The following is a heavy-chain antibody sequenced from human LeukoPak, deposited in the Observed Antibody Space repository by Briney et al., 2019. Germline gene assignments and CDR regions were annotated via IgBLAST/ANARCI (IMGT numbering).Heavy chain of an antibody. J-gene: IGHJ5*02. Sequence: GGSLRLSCEASGFTFSRYWMHWVRQAPGKGLMWVSRINSDGSATTYADFVKGRFTISRDNAENTVYLQMNSLRVDDTAIYYCERDYGAWGQGTLVTVSP. CDR2: INSDGSAT. CDR3: ERDYGA. V-gene: IGHV3-74*03. D-gene: IGHD4/OR15-4a*01. CDR1: GFTFSRYW.